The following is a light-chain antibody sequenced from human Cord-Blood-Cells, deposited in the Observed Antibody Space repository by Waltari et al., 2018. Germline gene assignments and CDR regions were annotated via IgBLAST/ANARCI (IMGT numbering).Light chain of an antibody. CDR1: SSDVGGYNY. CDR2: DVS. J-gene: IGLJ2*01. Sequence: QSALTQPASVSGSPGQSITISCTGTSSDVGGYNYVSWYKQHTGKAPKLMIYDVSKRPSGVSNRFPGSKSGNTASLTISGLQAEDEADYYCSSYTSSSTVVFGGGTKLTIL. V-gene: IGLV2-14*01. CDR3: SSYTSSSTVV.